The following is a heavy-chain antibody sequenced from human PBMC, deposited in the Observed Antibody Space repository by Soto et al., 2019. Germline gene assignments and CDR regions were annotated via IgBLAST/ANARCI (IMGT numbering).Heavy chain of an antibody. J-gene: IGHJ4*02. V-gene: IGHV3-7*01. D-gene: IGHD3-22*01. CDR2: VSSDGGDK. CDR3: ARDDSYSGHFDY. Sequence: EVQLEESGGGLVQPGGSLRLSCAASGFSFSSYWMSWVRQAPGKGREWVAIVSSDGGDKTYADSVKGRFTISRDNAENSLLLQMNSLRADDTAVYYCARDDSYSGHFDYWGQGALVTVSS. CDR1: GFSFSSYW.